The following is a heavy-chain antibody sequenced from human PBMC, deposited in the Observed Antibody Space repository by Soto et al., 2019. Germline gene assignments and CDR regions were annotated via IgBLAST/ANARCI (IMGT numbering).Heavy chain of an antibody. J-gene: IGHJ4*02. Sequence: QLQLQESGPGLVKPSETLSLTCTVSGGSISSSSYYWGWIRQPPGKGLEWIGSIFYSGSAYYTPSLKSRVTISVDTSKIQFSLKLSSVTAADTAVYYCARLSRYCTGGSCYPEDFDYWGQGTLVTVSS. CDR2: IFYSGSA. CDR3: ARLSRYCTGGSCYPEDFDY. D-gene: IGHD2-15*01. CDR1: GGSISSSSYY. V-gene: IGHV4-39*01.